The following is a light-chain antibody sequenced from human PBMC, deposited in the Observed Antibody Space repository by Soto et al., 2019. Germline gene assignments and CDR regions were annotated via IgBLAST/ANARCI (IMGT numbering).Light chain of an antibody. CDR1: SSDVGGYNY. J-gene: IGLJ3*02. CDR2: EVS. V-gene: IGLV2-14*01. Sequence: QSALTQPASVSGSPGQSITISCTGTSSDVGGYNYVSWYQQHPGKAPKLMIYEVSNRPSGVSTRFSGSKSGNTASLTISGLQAEDEADYYCRSYTSSSTRVFGGGTKLTVL. CDR3: RSYTSSSTRV.